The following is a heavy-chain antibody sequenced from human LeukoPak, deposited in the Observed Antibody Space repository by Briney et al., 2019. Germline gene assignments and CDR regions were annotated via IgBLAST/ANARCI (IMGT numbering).Heavy chain of an antibody. CDR1: GGSISSGSYY. CDR2: INTSGST. V-gene: IGHV4-61*02. CDR3: ASGYTAVAGILFDY. J-gene: IGHJ4*02. Sequence: TLSLTCTVSGGSISSGSYYWSWIRKPAGKGLEWIGRINTSGSTNYNPSLKSRVTISVDTSKNQFSLKLSSVTAAAAAVYACASGYTAVAGILFDYWGQGTLVTVSS. D-gene: IGHD6-19*01.